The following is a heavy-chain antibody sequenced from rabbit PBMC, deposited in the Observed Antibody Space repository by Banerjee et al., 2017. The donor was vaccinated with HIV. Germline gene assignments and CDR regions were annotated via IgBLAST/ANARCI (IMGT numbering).Heavy chain of an antibody. CDR3: PRNVYGYAVYAQGFPYLGL. CDR1: GFTISSRYQ. Sequence: QEQLEESGGGLVQPEGSLTLTCTASGFTISSRYQLYWVRQAPGKGLEWIGSIDIGDGKTFYARWAKGRFTSYKTSSTPVTLQMTSLTGADTATYCCPRNVYGYAVYAQGFPYLGLRGQGTLGTGS. J-gene: IGHJ4*01. D-gene: IGHD6-1*01. CDR2: IDIGDGKT. V-gene: IGHV1S45*01.